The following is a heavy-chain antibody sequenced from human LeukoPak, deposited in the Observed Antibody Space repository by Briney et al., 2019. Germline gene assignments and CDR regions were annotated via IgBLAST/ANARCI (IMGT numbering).Heavy chain of an antibody. J-gene: IGHJ4*02. V-gene: IGHV1-46*01. Sequence: GASVKVSCKASGYTFTSYYMHWVRQAPGQGLGWMGMINPSGGSTSYAQKFQGRVTMTRDMSTSTVYMELSSLRSEDTAVYYCARGGIRDSSSRSRSWYETYFDYWGQGTLVTVSS. CDR3: ARGGIRDSSSRSRSWYETYFDY. CDR2: INPSGGST. D-gene: IGHD6-13*01. CDR1: GYTFTSYY.